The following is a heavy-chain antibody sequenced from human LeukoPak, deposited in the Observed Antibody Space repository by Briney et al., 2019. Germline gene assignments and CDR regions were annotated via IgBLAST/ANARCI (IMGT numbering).Heavy chain of an antibody. V-gene: IGHV4-34*01. D-gene: IGHD2-15*01. CDR3: ARICSGGSCYSAGDY. CDR2: IYYSGST. CDR1: GGSFSNYY. J-gene: IGHJ4*02. Sequence: PSETLSLTCGVYGGSFSNYYWSWIRQPPGKGLEWIGSIYYSGSTYYNPSLKSRVTISVDTSKNQFSLKLSSVTAADTAVYYCARICSGGSCYSAGDYWGQGTLVTVSS.